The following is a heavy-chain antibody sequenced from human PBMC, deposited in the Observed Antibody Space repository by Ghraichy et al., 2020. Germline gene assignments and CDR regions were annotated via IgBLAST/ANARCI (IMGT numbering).Heavy chain of an antibody. J-gene: IGHJ4*02. CDR3: AHTGTVAAGRYYLDY. CDR2: IYWDDDK. V-gene: IGHV2-5*02. Sequence: SGPTLVKPTQTLTLTCTFSGFSLSTSGVAVDWIRQPPRKALEWLALIYWDDDKRYSPSLKSRLTITKVTSKNQVVLTMTNMDPVDTATYYCAHTGTVAAGRYYLDYWGQGTLVTVSS. CDR1: GFSLSTSGVA. D-gene: IGHD3-9*01.